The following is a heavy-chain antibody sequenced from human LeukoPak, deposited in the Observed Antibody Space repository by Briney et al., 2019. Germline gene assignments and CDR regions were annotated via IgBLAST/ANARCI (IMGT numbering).Heavy chain of an antibody. CDR2: ISSSSSTI. V-gene: IGHV3-48*04. CDR1: GFTFSSYS. D-gene: IGHD1-26*01. CDR3: ARVNSGSYFPDAFDI. J-gene: IGHJ3*02. Sequence: PGGSLRLSCAASGFTFSSYSMNWVRQAPGKRLEWVSYISSSSSTIYYADSVKGRFTISRDNAKNSLYLQMNSLRAEDTAVYYCARVNSGSYFPDAFDIWGQGTMVTVSS.